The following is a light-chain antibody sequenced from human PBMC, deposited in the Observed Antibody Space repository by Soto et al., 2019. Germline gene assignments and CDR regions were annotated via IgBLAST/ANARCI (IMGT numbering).Light chain of an antibody. CDR3: SSYGGNNNYVI. CDR2: EVT. Sequence: QSALTQPPSASGSPGQSVTISCSGTSSDIGAYNYVSWYQQHPGKAPKLLISEVTKRPSGVPDRFSGSKSGNTASLTVSGLQGDVEADYYCSSYGGNNNYVIFGGGTKLTVL. CDR1: SSDIGAYNY. J-gene: IGLJ2*01. V-gene: IGLV2-8*01.